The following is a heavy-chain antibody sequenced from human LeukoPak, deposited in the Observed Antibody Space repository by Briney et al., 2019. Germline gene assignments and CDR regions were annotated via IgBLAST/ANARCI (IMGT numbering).Heavy chain of an antibody. D-gene: IGHD2-15*01. CDR2: ISGGGEST. V-gene: IGHV3-23*01. Sequence: GGSLRLSCAASGFTFSTHAMSWVRQAPGEGLGWVSAISGGGESTYYVDSVKGRFTISRDNSKNSLYLQMNSLRAEDTAVYYCAKAYCGGGSCYSGTSWFDPWGQGTLVTVSS. J-gene: IGHJ5*02. CDR1: GFTFSTHA. CDR3: AKAYCGGGSCYSGTSWFDP.